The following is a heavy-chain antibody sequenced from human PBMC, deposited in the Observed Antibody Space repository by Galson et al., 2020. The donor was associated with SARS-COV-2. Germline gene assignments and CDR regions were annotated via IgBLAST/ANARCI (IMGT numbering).Heavy chain of an antibody. J-gene: IGHJ4*02. V-gene: IGHV3-53*01. CDR2: IYSGGST. CDR1: GFTVSSNY. D-gene: IGHD3-10*01. Sequence: GGSLRLSCAASGFTVSSNYMSWVRQAPGKGLEWVSVIYSGGSTYYADSVKGRFTISRDNSKNTLYLQMNSLRAEDTAVYYCARVFPHGSGAPTYPGYFDYWGQGTLVTVSS. CDR3: ARVFPHGSGAPTYPGYFDY.